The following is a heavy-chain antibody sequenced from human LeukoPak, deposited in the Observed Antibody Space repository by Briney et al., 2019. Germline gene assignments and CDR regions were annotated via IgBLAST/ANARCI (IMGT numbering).Heavy chain of an antibody. Sequence: GGSLRLFCAACGFTLSSYNMNWVRQAPGKGLEGVSSINSSSSYIYYADSVKGRFTISRDNAKNSLYLPMNSLRAEDTAVYYCARDVGVWHVWGQGTTVTVSS. CDR2: INSSSSYI. CDR1: GFTLSSYN. D-gene: IGHD3-10*01. V-gene: IGHV3-21*01. J-gene: IGHJ6*02. CDR3: ARDVGVWHV.